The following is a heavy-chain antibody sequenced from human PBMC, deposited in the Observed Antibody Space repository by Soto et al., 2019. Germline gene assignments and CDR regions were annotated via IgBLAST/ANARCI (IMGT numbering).Heavy chain of an antibody. Sequence: TSETLSLTCTVSGGSISSGGYYWSWIRQHPGKGLEWIGYIYYSGSTYYNPSLKSRVTISVDKSKNQFSLKLSSVTAADTAVYYCASQSTWFDPWGQGTLVTVYS. CDR3: ASQSTWFDP. CDR2: IYYSGST. V-gene: IGHV4-31*03. CDR1: GGSISSGGYY. J-gene: IGHJ5*02.